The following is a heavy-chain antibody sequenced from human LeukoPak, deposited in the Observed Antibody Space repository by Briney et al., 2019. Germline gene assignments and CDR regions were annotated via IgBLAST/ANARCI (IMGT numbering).Heavy chain of an antibody. J-gene: IGHJ4*02. CDR3: ARGFGYDFWSGIPPYFDY. D-gene: IGHD3-3*01. CDR1: GGSISSGGYP. Sequence: SETLSLTCAVSGGSISSGGYPWSWIRQPPGKGLEWIGYIYHSGSTYYNPSLKSRVTISVDRSKNQFSLKLSSVTAADTAVYYCARGFGYDFWSGIPPYFDYWGQGTLVTVSS. V-gene: IGHV4-30-2*01. CDR2: IYHSGST.